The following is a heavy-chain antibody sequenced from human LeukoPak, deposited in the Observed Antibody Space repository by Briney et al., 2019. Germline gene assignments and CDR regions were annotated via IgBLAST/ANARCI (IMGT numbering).Heavy chain of an antibody. CDR1: GFTFSSYS. CDR2: ISSSSSYI. V-gene: IGHV3-21*01. D-gene: IGHD3-3*01. CDR3: ARGGMYYDFWSSYINPTYYYYGMDV. J-gene: IGHJ6*02. Sequence: GGSLRLSCAASGFTFSSYSMNWVRQAPGKGLEWVSSISSSSSYIYYADSVKGRFTISRDNAKNSLYLQMNSLRAEDTAVYYCARGGMYYDFWSSYINPTYYYYGMDVWGQGTTVTVSS.